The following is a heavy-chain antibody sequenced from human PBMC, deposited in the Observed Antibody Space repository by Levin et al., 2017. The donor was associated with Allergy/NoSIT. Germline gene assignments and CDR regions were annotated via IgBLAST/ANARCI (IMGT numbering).Heavy chain of an antibody. V-gene: IGHV1-69*01. CDR1: GGTFSTYA. CDR3: ARMGPHDSSAYYSNAFDI. J-gene: IGHJ3*02. CDR2: IIPIFGTA. D-gene: IGHD3-22*01. Sequence: GGSLRLSCKASGGTFSTYAISWVRQAPGQGLEWMGGIIPIFGTANYAQRFQGRVTITADESTRTTYLDLSSLRSEDTAMYYCARMGPHDSSAYYSNAFDIWGQGTMVTVPS.